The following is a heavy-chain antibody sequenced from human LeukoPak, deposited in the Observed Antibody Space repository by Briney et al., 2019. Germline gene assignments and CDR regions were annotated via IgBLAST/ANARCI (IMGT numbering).Heavy chain of an antibody. Sequence: SETVSLTCTVSGGSISTYYWNWIRQPPGKGLEWIGYIYYSGTTNYNPSLKSRVSMSVDTSKNQFSLKLSSVTAADTAVYYCARADNELDYWGQGTLVTVSS. V-gene: IGHV4-59*08. J-gene: IGHJ4*02. CDR1: GGSISTYY. D-gene: IGHD2-15*01. CDR3: ARADNELDY. CDR2: IYYSGTT.